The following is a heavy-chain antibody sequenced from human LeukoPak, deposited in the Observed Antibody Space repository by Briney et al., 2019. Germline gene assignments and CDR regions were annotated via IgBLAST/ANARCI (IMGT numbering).Heavy chain of an antibody. D-gene: IGHD3-16*01. J-gene: IGHJ4*02. CDR1: GFTFSSYE. CDR3: ERDAAYTFEY. V-gene: IGHV3-48*03. CDR2: ISTSSHTI. Sequence: GGSLRLSCAASGFTFSSYEMNWVREAPGKGLELLSSISTSSHTIYYPDSVQGPCTISSDNAKTSLYLQMHDLRAEDTAVQYGERDAAYTFEYWGQGTLVTVSS.